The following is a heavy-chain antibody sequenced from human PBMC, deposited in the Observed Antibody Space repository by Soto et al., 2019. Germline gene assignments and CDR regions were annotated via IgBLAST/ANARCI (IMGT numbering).Heavy chain of an antibody. CDR3: ARDLGPVRVVGYYYYGMDV. J-gene: IGHJ6*02. Sequence: ASVKVSCKASGYTFTGYYMHWVRQAPGQGLEWMGWINPNSGGTNYAQKFQGWVTMTRDTSISTAYMELSRLRSDDTAVYYCARDLGPVRVVGYYYYGMDVWGQGTTVTVSS. CDR1: GYTFTGYY. V-gene: IGHV1-2*04. CDR2: INPNSGGT. D-gene: IGHD2-8*02.